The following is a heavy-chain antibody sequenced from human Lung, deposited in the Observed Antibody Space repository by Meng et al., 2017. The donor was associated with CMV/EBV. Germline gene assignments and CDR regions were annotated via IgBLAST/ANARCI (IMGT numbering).Heavy chain of an antibody. J-gene: IGHJ6*02. D-gene: IGHD3-3*01. V-gene: IGHV4-59*12. CDR1: GGSISSYY. CDR2: IYYSGST. Sequence: SXTXSLXCTVSGGSISSYYWSWIRQPPGKGLEWIGYIYYSGSTNYNPSLKSRVTISVDTSKNQFSLKLSSVTAADTAVYYCARSNFWSRYRMDVWGQGSTVTVSS. CDR3: ARSNFWSRYRMDV.